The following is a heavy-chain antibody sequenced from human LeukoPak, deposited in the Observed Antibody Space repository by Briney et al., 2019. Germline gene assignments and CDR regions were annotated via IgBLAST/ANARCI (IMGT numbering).Heavy chain of an antibody. CDR3: ARSYGSRTDCNNGMDV. Sequence: GGSLRLSCAASGFTISDHFMDWVPQAPGKRLEWVGRTRNKNNRYTTDYAASVKGRFTISRDDSKNSLSLQMNSLITEDSAVYYCARSYGSRTDCNNGMDVWGQGTTVTVSS. V-gene: IGHV3-72*01. CDR1: GFTISDHF. J-gene: IGHJ6*02. D-gene: IGHD2-2*01. CDR2: TRNKNNRYTT.